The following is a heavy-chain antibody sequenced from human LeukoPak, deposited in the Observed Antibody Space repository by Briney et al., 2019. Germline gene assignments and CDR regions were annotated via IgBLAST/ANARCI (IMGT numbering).Heavy chain of an antibody. V-gene: IGHV4-4*09. J-gene: IGHJ6*03. CDR3: ARRVGGSGSYYKRTSYYYMDV. Sequence: SETLSLTCTVSGGSISSYYWSWIRQPPGKGLEWIGYIYTSGSTNYNPSLKSRVTISVDTSKNQFPLKLSSVTAADTAVYYCARRVGGSGSYYKRTSYYYMDVWGKGTTVTVSS. CDR2: IYTSGST. CDR1: GGSISSYY. D-gene: IGHD3-10*01.